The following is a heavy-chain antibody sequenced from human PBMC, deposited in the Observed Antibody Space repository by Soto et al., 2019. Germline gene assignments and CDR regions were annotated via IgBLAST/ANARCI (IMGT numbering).Heavy chain of an antibody. J-gene: IGHJ4*02. CDR1: GGSISSYY. D-gene: IGHD4-17*01. CDR2: IYYSGST. CDR3: ARGIHGDYRVELYY. V-gene: IGHV4-59*01. Sequence: SETLSLTCTVSGGSISSYYWSWIRLPPGKGLEWIGYIYYSGSTNYNPSLKSRVTISVDTSKNQFSLKLSSVTAADTAVYYCARGIHGDYRVELYYWGQGTMVPVSS.